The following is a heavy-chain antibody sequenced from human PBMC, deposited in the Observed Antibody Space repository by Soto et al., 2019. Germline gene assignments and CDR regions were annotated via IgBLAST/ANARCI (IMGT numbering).Heavy chain of an antibody. CDR1: EYTFTTFW. D-gene: IGHD6-25*01. CDR3: ARFYCPTAACGGLLEP. CDR2: FDPGATDA. J-gene: IGHJ5*02. Sequence: GSLEISCTGFEYTFTTFWISWVRQMPGEGLDWVGRFDPGATDATYSPAFRGHVTMSADKAARTAYLQWRSLKASDNDMYYCARFYCPTAACGGLLEPSGQGTLVTVSA. V-gene: IGHV5-10-1*01.